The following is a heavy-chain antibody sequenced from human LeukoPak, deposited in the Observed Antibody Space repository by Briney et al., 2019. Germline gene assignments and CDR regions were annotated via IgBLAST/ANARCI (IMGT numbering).Heavy chain of an antibody. J-gene: IGHJ5*02. Sequence: ASVKVSCKASGYTFTSYYMHWVRQAPGQGLEWMGWISAYNGNTNYAQKLQGRVTMTTDTSTSTAYMELRSLRSDDTAVYYCAREVDIVLMVYAKDNWFDPWGQGTLVTVSS. CDR3: AREVDIVLMVYAKDNWFDP. V-gene: IGHV1-18*04. CDR2: ISAYNGNT. D-gene: IGHD2-8*01. CDR1: GYTFTSYY.